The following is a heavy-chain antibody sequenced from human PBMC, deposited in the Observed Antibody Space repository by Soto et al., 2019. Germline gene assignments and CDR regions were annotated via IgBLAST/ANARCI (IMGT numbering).Heavy chain of an antibody. CDR3: ARDAVDYGDYYYYYYIDV. V-gene: IGHV3-21*01. CDR1: GFTFSSYI. CDR2: ISSSSSYI. D-gene: IGHD4-17*01. Sequence: EVQLVESGGGLVKPGGSLRLSCAASGFTFSSYIMNWVRQAPGKGLEWVSSISSSSSYIYYADSVKGRFTISRDNAKNSLYLQMNSLRAEDTAVYYCARDAVDYGDYYYYYYIDVWGKGTTVTVSS. J-gene: IGHJ6*03.